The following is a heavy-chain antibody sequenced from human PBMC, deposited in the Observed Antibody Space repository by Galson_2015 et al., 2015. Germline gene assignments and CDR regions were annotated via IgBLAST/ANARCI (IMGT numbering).Heavy chain of an antibody. D-gene: IGHD3-10*01. CDR3: ARPNDPYYYCGLDV. V-gene: IGHV7-4-1*02. J-gene: IGHJ6*02. CDR1: GYTFPKYA. Sequence: CKASGYTFPKYAMNWVRQAPGQGLEWMGWINTDTGDPTYAQDFIGRFVFSLDTSVSTAYLQISSLKPEGTAVYYYARPNDPYYYCGLDVWGQGTTVTVSS. CDR2: INTDTGDP.